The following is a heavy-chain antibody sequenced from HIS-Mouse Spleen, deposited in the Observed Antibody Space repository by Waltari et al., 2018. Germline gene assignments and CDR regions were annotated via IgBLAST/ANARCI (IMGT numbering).Heavy chain of an antibody. D-gene: IGHD5-18*01. J-gene: IGHJ3*02. CDR2: IWYDGSNK. Sequence: QVQLVESGGGVVQPGRSLRLSCAASGFTFSSYGMHWVRQAPGKGLEWVAVIWYDGSNKYYADSVKGRFTISRDNSKNTLYLQMNSLRAEDTAVYYCARETGRGYDAFDIWGQGTMVTVSS. V-gene: IGHV3-33*01. CDR3: ARETGRGYDAFDI. CDR1: GFTFSSYG.